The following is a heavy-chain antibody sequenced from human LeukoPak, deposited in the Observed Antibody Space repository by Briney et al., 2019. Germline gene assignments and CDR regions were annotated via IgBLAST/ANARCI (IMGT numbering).Heavy chain of an antibody. V-gene: IGHV4-34*01. J-gene: IGHJ3*02. D-gene: IGHD5-12*01. CDR3: ARPLLRGYSGYPPTADGAFDI. CDR1: GESFSGYY. CDR2: INLNGST. Sequence: PSETLSLTCAVYGESFSGYYWSWIRPPPGKGLQWLGQINLNGSTNYNPSLQSRVTLSVDTSKNQFSMTLSFVTAADTAVYYCARPLLRGYSGYPPTADGAFDIWGQGKMVTVSS.